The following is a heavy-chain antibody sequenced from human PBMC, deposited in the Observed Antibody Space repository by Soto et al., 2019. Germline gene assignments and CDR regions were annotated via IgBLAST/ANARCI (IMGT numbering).Heavy chain of an antibody. CDR3: ARGEYDSSGLYSWAPLGFDV. CDR2: INHSASS. CDR1: GGSFTDYY. J-gene: IGHJ6*02. V-gene: IGHV4-34*01. Sequence: QVQLCQWGAGLLKPSETLVLTCAVSGGSFTDYYWGWIRQSPGKGLEWIGEINHSASSTYNPSLASRVTILVDTSKKQFSLRLTSVTAADTAMYYCARGEYDSSGLYSWAPLGFDVWGQGTTVTVSS. D-gene: IGHD3-22*01.